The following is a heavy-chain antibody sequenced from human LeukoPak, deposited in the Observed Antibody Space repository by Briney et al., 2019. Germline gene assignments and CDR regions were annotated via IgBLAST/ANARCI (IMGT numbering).Heavy chain of an antibody. CDR3: AREFLPAKSSWDRFDP. CDR1: GFTFSSYS. D-gene: IGHD6-13*01. J-gene: IGHJ5*02. V-gene: IGHV3-21*01. Sequence: GGSLRLSCAASGFTFSSYSMNWVRQAPGKGLEWVSYISSSSSYIYYADSVKGRFTISRDNAKNSLYLQMNSLRAEDTAVYYCAREFLPAKSSWDRFDPWGQGTLVTV. CDR2: ISSSSSYI.